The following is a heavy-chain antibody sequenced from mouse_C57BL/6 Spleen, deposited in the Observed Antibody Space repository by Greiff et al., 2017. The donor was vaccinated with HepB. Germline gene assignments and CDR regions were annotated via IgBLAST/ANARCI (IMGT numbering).Heavy chain of an antibody. Sequence: EVHLVESGGGLVKPGGSLKLSCAASGFTFSDYGMHWVRQAPEKGLEWVAYISSGSSTIYYADTVKGRFTISRDNAKNTLFLQMTSLRSEDTAMYYCARFITTVGAMDYWGQGTSVTVSS. J-gene: IGHJ4*01. CDR2: ISSGSSTI. V-gene: IGHV5-17*01. CDR1: GFTFSDYG. D-gene: IGHD1-1*01. CDR3: ARFITTVGAMDY.